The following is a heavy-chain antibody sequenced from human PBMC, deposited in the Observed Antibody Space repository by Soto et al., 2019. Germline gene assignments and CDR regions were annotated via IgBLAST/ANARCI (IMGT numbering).Heavy chain of an antibody. CDR2: MNPNNGNT. Sequence: HVQLVQSGAEVKKPGASVKVSCKASGYTFTSYDINWVRQATGQGLEWMGWMNPNNGNTGYAQKFKGRSTMTRNTSINTSYMELSSLRSEDTAVYYCARTIYGDNVDYWGQGTLVTVSS. CDR1: GYTFTSYD. V-gene: IGHV1-8*01. CDR3: ARTIYGDNVDY. D-gene: IGHD4-17*01. J-gene: IGHJ4*02.